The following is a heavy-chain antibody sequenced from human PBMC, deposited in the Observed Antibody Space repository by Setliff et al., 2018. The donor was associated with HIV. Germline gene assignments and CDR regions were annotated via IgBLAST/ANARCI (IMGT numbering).Heavy chain of an antibody. Sequence: GGSLRLSCGASGFTFSSYAMSWVRQAPGKGLEWISHISSSTGRAIFYADSVKGRLTISRDNAKNSLSLQMNSLRAEDTAVYYCATSWRDGYPGDYWGQGTLVTVSS. CDR1: GFTFSSYA. J-gene: IGHJ4*02. CDR2: ISSSTGRAI. D-gene: IGHD5-12*01. CDR3: ATSWRDGYPGDY. V-gene: IGHV3-48*04.